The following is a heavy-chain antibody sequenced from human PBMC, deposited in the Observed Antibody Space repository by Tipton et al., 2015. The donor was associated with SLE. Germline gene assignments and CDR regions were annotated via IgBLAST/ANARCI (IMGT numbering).Heavy chain of an antibody. CDR3: ARDAGGYGDYGGFDL. Sequence: SLRLSCAASGFTFSSYSMNWVRQAPGKGLEWVSSISSSSSYIYYADSVKGRFTISRDNSKNTLYLQMNSLRAEDTAVYYCARDAGGYGDYGGFDLWGRGTLGTVSA. CDR2: ISSSSSYI. J-gene: IGHJ2*01. CDR1: GFTFSSYS. V-gene: IGHV3-21*04. D-gene: IGHD4-17*01.